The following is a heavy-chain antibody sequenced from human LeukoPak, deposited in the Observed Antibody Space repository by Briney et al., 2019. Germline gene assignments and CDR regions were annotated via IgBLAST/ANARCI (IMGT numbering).Heavy chain of an antibody. CDR2: IKQDGSEE. J-gene: IGHJ4*02. D-gene: IGHD2-2*01. V-gene: IGHV3-7*01. CDR1: GFTVSSNY. Sequence: GGSLRLSCAASGFTVSSNYMSWVRQAPGKGLEWVANIKQDGSEEYYVDSVKGRFTISRDNAENSLYLQMNSLRVEDTAVYYCARAPTVLVGYCSSSSCQADYWGQGTLVTVSS. CDR3: ARAPTVLVGYCSSSSCQADY.